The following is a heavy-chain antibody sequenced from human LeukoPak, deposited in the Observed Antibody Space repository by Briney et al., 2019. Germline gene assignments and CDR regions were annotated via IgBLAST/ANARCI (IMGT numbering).Heavy chain of an antibody. CDR3: ARGGGAFCGGDCHRNFDS. V-gene: IGHV3-53*01. CDR1: GFSVSNSY. Sequence: TGGSLRLSCAVSGFSVSNSYMSWVRQAPGKGLEWVSVIYSSGATYYTDSVKGRFTISRDSSNNTLCLQMNSLGAEDTAVYYCARGGGAFCGGDCHRNFDSWGQGTLVTVSS. D-gene: IGHD2-21*02. CDR2: IYSSGAT. J-gene: IGHJ4*02.